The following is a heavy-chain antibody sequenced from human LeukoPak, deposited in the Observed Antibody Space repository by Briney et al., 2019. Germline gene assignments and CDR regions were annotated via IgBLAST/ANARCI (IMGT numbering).Heavy chain of an antibody. CDR3: ARDSGGSGTSLDY. CDR2: ISSSSSYI. CDR1: GFTFSSYS. Sequence: PGGSLRLSCAASGFTFSSYSMNWVSQAPGKGLEWVSSISSSSSYIYYADSVKGRFTISRDNAKNSLYLQMNSLRAEDTAVYYCARDSGGSGTSLDYWGQGTLVTVSS. J-gene: IGHJ4*02. D-gene: IGHD3-10*01. V-gene: IGHV3-21*01.